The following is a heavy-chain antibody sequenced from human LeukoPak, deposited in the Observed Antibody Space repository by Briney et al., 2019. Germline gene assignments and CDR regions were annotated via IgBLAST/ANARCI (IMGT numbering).Heavy chain of an antibody. CDR2: ISSSSSYI. J-gene: IGHJ4*02. V-gene: IGHV3-21*01. D-gene: IGHD1-26*01. CDR3: AGGPEYSGSPEF. CDR1: GFTLSSYS. Sequence: PGGSLRLSRAASGFTLSSYSMNWVPQAPRKGLEGGTSISSSSSYIYHADSVKGRFTISRDNAKNSLYLQMNSVRVDDTAVYSCAGGPEYSGSPEFWGQGTLITVSS.